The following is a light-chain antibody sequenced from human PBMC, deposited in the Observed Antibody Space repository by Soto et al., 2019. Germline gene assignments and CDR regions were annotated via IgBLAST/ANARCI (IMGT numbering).Light chain of an antibody. CDR1: QSVLYSSNNKNY. CDR2: WAS. V-gene: IGKV4-1*01. J-gene: IGKJ2*02. CDR3: QHYYTTPRT. Sequence: DIVMTQSPDSLPVSLGERATINCKSSQSVLYSSNNKNYLAWYQQKPGKPPKLLIYWASIRASGVPDRFSCSGSGTDFTLTISSLQAEDVAVYYCQHYYTTPRTFGQGTRLEIK.